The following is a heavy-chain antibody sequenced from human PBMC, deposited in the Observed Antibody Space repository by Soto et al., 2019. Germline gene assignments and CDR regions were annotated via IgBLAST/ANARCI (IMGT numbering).Heavy chain of an antibody. V-gene: IGHV4-59*08. J-gene: IGHJ4*02. CDR2: IYYTGTS. Sequence: SETLCDRWSVAGGSSGDNDGSWIRQPPGKGLEWVGYIYYTGTSKYNPSLKSRVTISVDSSKNQFSLKLDSVTAADTAVYYCARLGGYYQAFDNWGQGTLVTVSS. CDR3: ARLGGYYQAFDN. D-gene: IGHD3-3*01. CDR1: GGSSGDND.